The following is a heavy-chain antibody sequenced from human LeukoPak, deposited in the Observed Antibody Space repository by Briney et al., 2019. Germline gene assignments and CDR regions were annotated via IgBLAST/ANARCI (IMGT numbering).Heavy chain of an antibody. V-gene: IGHV3-23*01. J-gene: IGHJ4*02. CDR1: GFAFSSQA. Sequence: GGSLRLSCAASGFAFSSQAMGWVRQAPGKGLEWVSVISDSGATTYYADSVKGRFTISRDNSRNTLYLQMNSLRVEDTALYSCAKDARRTSGWYFFDHWGQGTLVTVSS. D-gene: IGHD6-19*01. CDR3: AKDARRTSGWYFFDH. CDR2: ISDSGATT.